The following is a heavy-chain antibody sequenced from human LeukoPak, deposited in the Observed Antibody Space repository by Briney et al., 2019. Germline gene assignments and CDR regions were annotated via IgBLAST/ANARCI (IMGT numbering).Heavy chain of an antibody. CDR2: LYSDGNT. CDR3: ARGVEPLAANTLAY. CDR1: GVTVITND. J-gene: IGHJ4*02. D-gene: IGHD1-14*01. V-gene: IGHV3-53*01. Sequence: PGGSLRLYCAASGVTVITNDMTWGRQGPGQGLDWVSVLYSDGNTKYADSVKGRFTISRDNSKNTLYLEMNSLSPDDTAVYYCARGVEPLAANTLAYWGQGTLVTVSS.